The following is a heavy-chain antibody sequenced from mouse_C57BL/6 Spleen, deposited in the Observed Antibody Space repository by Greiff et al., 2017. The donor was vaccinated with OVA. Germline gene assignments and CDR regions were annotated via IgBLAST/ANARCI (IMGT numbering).Heavy chain of an antibody. V-gene: IGHV1-52*01. J-gene: IGHJ4*01. CDR1: GYTFTSYW. Sequence: QVHVKQPGAELVRPGSSVKLSCKASGYTFTSYWMHWVKQRPIQGLEWIGNIDPSDSETHYNQKFKDKATLTVDKSSSTAYMQLSSLTSEDSAVYYCARYRYYAMDYWGQGTSVTVSS. CDR2: IDPSDSET. CDR3: ARYRYYAMDY.